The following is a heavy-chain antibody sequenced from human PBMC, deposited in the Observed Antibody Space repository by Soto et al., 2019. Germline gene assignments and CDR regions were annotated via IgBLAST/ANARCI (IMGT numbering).Heavy chain of an antibody. D-gene: IGHD2-15*01. J-gene: IGHJ6*03. CDR1: GFTFSSYG. CDR3: ARKACGGSCYLTLNYYYYYMDV. V-gene: IGHV3-33*01. CDR2: IWYDGSNK. Sequence: QVQLVESGGGVVQPGRSLRLSCAASGFTFSSYGMHWVRQAPGKGLEWVAVIWYDGSNKYYADSVKGRFTISRDNSKNTRYLQMNSLRAEDTAVYYCARKACGGSCYLTLNYYYYYMDVWGKGTTVTVSS.